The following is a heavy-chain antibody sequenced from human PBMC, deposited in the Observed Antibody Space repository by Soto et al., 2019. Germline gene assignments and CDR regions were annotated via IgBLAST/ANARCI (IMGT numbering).Heavy chain of an antibody. J-gene: IGHJ5*02. CDR2: ITGIDGRT. V-gene: IGHV3-23*01. D-gene: IGHD2-15*01. Sequence: GGSLRLSCVGSGFTFGNYAMSWVRQAPGKGLEWVSSITGIDGRTYYADSVKRRFTISRDNPKNTLYLQMNNLRAEDTAMFYCAKDRGPYCSGGICYPPSWFDPWGQGTQVTVSS. CDR1: GFTFGNYA. CDR3: AKDRGPYCSGGICYPPSWFDP.